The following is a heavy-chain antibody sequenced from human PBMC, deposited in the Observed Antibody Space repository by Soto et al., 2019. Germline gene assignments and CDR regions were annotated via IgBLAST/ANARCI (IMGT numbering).Heavy chain of an antibody. CDR1: GFTFSSYG. V-gene: IGHV3-33*01. CDR2: IWDEGSNK. J-gene: IGHJ6*02. Sequence: QVQLVESGGGVVQPGRSLRLSCAASGFTFSSYGMHWVRQAPGKGLEWVAGIWDEGSNKYYADSVKGRFTISRDNSKNTLDLQMNSLRDEDTAVYNCARDLRGDYCSGGSCYSYYGLDVWGQGTTVTVSS. CDR3: ARDLRGDYCSGGSCYSYYGLDV. D-gene: IGHD2-15*01.